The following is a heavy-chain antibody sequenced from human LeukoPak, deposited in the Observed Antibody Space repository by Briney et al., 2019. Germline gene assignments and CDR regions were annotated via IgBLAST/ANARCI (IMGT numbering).Heavy chain of an antibody. CDR1: GFTFDDYA. V-gene: IGHV3-9*01. CDR3: AKDRDYYYYGMDV. Sequence: GGSLRLSCAASGFTFDDYAMHWVRQAPGKGLEWVSGISGNSGSIGYADSVKGRFTISRDNAKNSLYLQMNSLRAEDTASYYCAKDRDYYYYGMDVWGQGTTVTVSS. CDR2: ISGNSGSI. J-gene: IGHJ6*02.